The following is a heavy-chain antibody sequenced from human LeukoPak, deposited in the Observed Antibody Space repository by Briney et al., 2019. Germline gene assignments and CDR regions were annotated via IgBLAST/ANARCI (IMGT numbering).Heavy chain of an antibody. J-gene: IGHJ4*02. V-gene: IGHV1-69*13. D-gene: IGHD3-16*02. CDR2: IIPIFGTA. CDR1: GGTFSSYA. Sequence: GASVTVSCKASGGTFSSYAISWVRQAPGQGLEWMGGIIPIFGTANYAQKFQGRVTITADESTSTAYMELSSLRSEDTAVYYCARSYDYVWGSYRNFDYWGQGTLVTVSS. CDR3: ARSYDYVWGSYRNFDY.